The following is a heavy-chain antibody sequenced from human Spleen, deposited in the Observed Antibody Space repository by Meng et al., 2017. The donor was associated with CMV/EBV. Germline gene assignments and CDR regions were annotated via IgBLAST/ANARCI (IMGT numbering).Heavy chain of an antibody. Sequence: ASVKVSCKASGYSFTSYGISWVRQAPGQGLEWMGWISGYNDHTNYAQKFQGRVTMTTDTSTTTAYMELRSLRSDDTAVFYCARDFRQGIDTFDIWGQGTMVTV. CDR2: ISGYNDHT. J-gene: IGHJ3*02. CDR1: GYSFTSYG. CDR3: ARDFRQGIDTFDI. V-gene: IGHV1-18*01. D-gene: IGHD3-10*01.